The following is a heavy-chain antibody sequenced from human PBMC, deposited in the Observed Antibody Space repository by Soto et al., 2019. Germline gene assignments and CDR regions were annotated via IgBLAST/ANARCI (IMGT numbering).Heavy chain of an antibody. CDR3: ARDKITGLFDY. J-gene: IGHJ4*02. CDR2: INHSGST. Sequence: QVQLQQWGAGLLKPSETLSLTCAVYGGSFSGYYWTWIRQPPGTGLEWIGEINHSGSTNYNPCVKSRVTISVDTSKNQFSLKLTSVTAADTAVYYCARDKITGLFDYWGQGTLVTVSS. CDR1: GGSFSGYY. V-gene: IGHV4-34*01. D-gene: IGHD2-8*02.